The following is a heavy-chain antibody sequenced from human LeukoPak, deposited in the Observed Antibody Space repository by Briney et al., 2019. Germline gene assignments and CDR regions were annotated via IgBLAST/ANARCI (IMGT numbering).Heavy chain of an antibody. J-gene: IGHJ4*02. CDR1: GGSFSGYY. D-gene: IGHD1-26*01. V-gene: IGHV4-34*01. CDR3: ARGLGIVGATGPTY. Sequence: SETLSLTCAVYGGSFSGYYWSWIRQPPGKGLEWIGEINHSGSTNYNPSLKSRVTISVDTSKNQFSLKLSSVTAADTAVYYCARGLGIVGATGPTYWGQGTLVTVSS. CDR2: INHSGST.